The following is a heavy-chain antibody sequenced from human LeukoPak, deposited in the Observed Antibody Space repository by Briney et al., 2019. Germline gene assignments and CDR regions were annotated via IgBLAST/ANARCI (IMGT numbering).Heavy chain of an antibody. CDR3: AKDFGLRYFDWPFDY. CDR2: ISGSGGST. J-gene: IGHJ4*02. CDR1: GFTFSSYW. D-gene: IGHD3-9*01. V-gene: IGHV3-23*01. Sequence: GGSLRLSCAASGFTFSSYWMHWVRQAPGKGLVWVSAISGSGGSTYYADSVKGRFTISRDNSKNTLYLQMNSLRAEDTAVYYCAKDFGLRYFDWPFDYWGQGTLVTVSS.